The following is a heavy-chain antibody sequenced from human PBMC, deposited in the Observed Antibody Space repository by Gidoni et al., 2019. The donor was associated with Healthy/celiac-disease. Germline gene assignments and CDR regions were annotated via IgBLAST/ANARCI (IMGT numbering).Heavy chain of an antibody. CDR3: IWGPSGRTYGMDV. CDR1: AGTFSSYA. CDR2: IIPIYGTA. J-gene: IGHJ6*02. V-gene: IGHV1-69*01. D-gene: IGHD7-27*01. Sequence: QVQLVQSGAEVKKPGFSVKVSCKASAGTFSSYAISWVRQAPGQGLEWMGGIIPIYGTANYAQKFQGRVTITADESTSTAYMELSSLRSEDTAVYYCIWGPSGRTYGMDVWGQGTTVTVSS.